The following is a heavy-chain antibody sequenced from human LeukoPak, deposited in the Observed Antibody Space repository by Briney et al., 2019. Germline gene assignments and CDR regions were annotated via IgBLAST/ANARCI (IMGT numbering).Heavy chain of an antibody. J-gene: IGHJ6*03. CDR3: ARALVYYYYMDV. CDR2: ISYDGSNK. Sequence: GGSLILSCAASGFTFSSYALDWVRQAPGKGLEWVAVISYDGSNKYYADAVKGRFTISRDNSKNTLYLQMNSLRAEDTAVYYCARALVYYYYMDVWGKGTTVTVSS. V-gene: IGHV3-30*01. CDR1: GFTFSSYA.